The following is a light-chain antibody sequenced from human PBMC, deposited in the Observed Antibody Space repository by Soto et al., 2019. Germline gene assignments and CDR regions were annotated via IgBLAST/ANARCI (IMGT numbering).Light chain of an antibody. J-gene: IGKJ4*01. CDR1: QSLLHSNGYNY. CDR3: MQALQTPPT. CDR2: LGS. Sequence: DIVVTQSPLSLPVTPGEPASISCRSSQSLLHSNGYNYLGWYLQKPGQSPQLLIYLGSNRASGVPDRFSGSGSGTDFTLKISRVEAEDVGVYYCMQALQTPPTFGGGTKVDIK. V-gene: IGKV2-28*01.